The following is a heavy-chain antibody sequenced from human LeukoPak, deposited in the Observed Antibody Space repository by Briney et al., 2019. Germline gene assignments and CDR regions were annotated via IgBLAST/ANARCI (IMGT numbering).Heavy chain of an antibody. CDR2: INPSGGST. CDR3: ARPTYYYDSSGYYESYYFDY. J-gene: IGHJ4*02. V-gene: IGHV1-46*01. D-gene: IGHD3-22*01. CDR1: GYTFTSYY. Sequence: PGASVKVSCKASGYTFTSYYMHWVRQAPGQGLEWMGIINPSGGSTSYAQKFQGRVTMTRDTSTSTVYMELSSLRSEDAAVYYCARPTYYYDSSGYYESYYFDYWGQGTLVTVSS.